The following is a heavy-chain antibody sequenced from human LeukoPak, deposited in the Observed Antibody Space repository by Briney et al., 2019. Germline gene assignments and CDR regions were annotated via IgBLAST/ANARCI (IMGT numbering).Heavy chain of an antibody. J-gene: IGHJ4*02. CDR3: ATNYASRTALEY. CDR2: FDPEDGET. Sequence: ASVKVSCKVSGYTLTELSMHWVRQAPGKGLEWMGGFDPEDGETIYAQKFQGRVTMTEDTPTDAAYMELSSLRSEDTAVYYCATNYASRTALEYWGQGTLVTVSS. D-gene: IGHD2-2*01. CDR1: GYTLTELS. V-gene: IGHV1-24*01.